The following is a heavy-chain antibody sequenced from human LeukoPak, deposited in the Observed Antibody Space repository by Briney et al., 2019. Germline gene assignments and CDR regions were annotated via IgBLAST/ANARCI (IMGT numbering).Heavy chain of an antibody. Sequence: GGSLRLSCAASGFTFSSYAMSWVRQAPGKGLEWVSAISGSGGSTYYADSVKGRFTISRDNSKNTLYLQMNSLRAEDTAVYYCAKLPVQWLVLIYFDYWGQGTLVTVSS. V-gene: IGHV3-23*01. J-gene: IGHJ4*02. CDR3: AKLPVQWLVLIYFDY. D-gene: IGHD6-19*01. CDR1: GFTFSSYA. CDR2: ISGSGGST.